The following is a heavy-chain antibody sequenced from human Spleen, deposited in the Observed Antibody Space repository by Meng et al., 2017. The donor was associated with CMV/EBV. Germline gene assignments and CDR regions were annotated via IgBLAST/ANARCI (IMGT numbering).Heavy chain of an antibody. D-gene: IGHD3-3*01. CDR2: ISSSSSYI. Sequence: GGSLRLSCAASGFTFSSYSMNWVRQAPGKGLEWVSSISSSSSYIYYADSVKGRFTISRDNAKKSLYLQMNSLRAEDTAVYYCARGPFFGESYFYYGMDAWGQGTTVTVSS. J-gene: IGHJ6*02. V-gene: IGHV3-21*01. CDR3: ARGPFFGESYFYYGMDA. CDR1: GFTFSSYS.